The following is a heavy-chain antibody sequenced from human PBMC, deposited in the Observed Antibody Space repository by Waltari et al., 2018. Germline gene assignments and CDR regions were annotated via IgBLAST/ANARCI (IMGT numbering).Heavy chain of an antibody. CDR3: AREVVPPHTIVVNWFNP. CDR1: GYTLPAYA. CDR2: ITTNTGNP. J-gene: IGHJ5*02. Sequence: QVQLAQSGSELKKPGASVKISCTASGYTLPAYAINWGRQGPGQGLELMGWITTNTGNPTYAQGFTGRFVFSLDTSVSTAYLQITSLKTEDSAVYYCAREVVPPHTIVVNWFNPWGQGTLVTVSS. V-gene: IGHV7-4-1*02. D-gene: IGHD2-2*01.